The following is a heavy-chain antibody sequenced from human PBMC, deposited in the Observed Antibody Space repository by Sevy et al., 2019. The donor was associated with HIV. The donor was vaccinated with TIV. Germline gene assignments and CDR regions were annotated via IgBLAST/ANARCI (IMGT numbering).Heavy chain of an antibody. Sequence: GGSLRLSCAASGFTFSGSAMHWVRQASGKGLEWVGRIRMKANAYATSYATSVKGRFTVSRDDSKNTAYLQMNNLKTEETALYYCAYSGSCSEGYYFDYWGQGTLVTVSS. CDR2: IRMKANAYAT. CDR1: GFTFSGSA. J-gene: IGHJ4*02. D-gene: IGHD1-26*01. V-gene: IGHV3-73*01. CDR3: AYSGSCSEGYYFDY.